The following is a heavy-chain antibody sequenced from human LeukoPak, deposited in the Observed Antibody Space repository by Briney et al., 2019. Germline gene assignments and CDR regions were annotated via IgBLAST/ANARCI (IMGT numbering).Heavy chain of an antibody. CDR2: ISAYNGNT. Sequence: ASVKVSCKASGYTFTSYGISWVRQAPGQGLEWMGWISAYNGNTNYAQKLQGRVAMTTDTSTSTAYMELRSLRSDDTAVYYCARDRRDYYDSSGYADYWGQGTLVTVSS. V-gene: IGHV1-18*01. CDR3: ARDRRDYYDSSGYADY. D-gene: IGHD3-22*01. J-gene: IGHJ4*02. CDR1: GYTFTSYG.